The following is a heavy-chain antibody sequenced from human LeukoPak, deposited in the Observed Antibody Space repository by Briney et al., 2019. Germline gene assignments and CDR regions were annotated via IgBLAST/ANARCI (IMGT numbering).Heavy chain of an antibody. CDR2: IHYSGSS. D-gene: IGHD3-22*01. CDR3: ARQYDSSGYYYFDY. V-gene: IGHV4-39*01. J-gene: IGHJ4*02. Sequence: PSETLSLTCTVSGGSISSTNYHWGWIRQPPGKGLEWIGSIHYSGSSYYNPSLKSRVTISVDTSKNQFSLKLSSVTAADTAVYYCARQYDSSGYYYFDYWGQGTLVTVSS. CDR1: GGSISSTNYH.